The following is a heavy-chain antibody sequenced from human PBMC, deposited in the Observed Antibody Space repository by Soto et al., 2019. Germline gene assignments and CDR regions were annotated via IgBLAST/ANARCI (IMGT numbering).Heavy chain of an antibody. V-gene: IGHV1-24*01. CDR2: FDPEDGET. CDR3: AKHEAYCGGDCYSTDYFDY. Sequence: ASVKVSCKVSGYTLTELSMHWVRQAPGKGLEWMGGFDPEDGETIYAQKFQGRVTMTEDTSTDTAYMELSSLRSEDTAVYYCAKHEAYCGGDCYSTDYFDYWGQGTLVTVSS. CDR1: GYTLTELS. J-gene: IGHJ4*02. D-gene: IGHD2-21*02.